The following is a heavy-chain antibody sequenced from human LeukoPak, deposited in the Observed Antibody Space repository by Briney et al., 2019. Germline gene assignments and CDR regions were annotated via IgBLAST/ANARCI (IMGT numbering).Heavy chain of an antibody. CDR3: AKAYTGTSGFSYH. D-gene: IGHD2-8*01. Sequence: GGSLRLSCAASGFTFSSYEMNWVRQAPGKGLEWVSAISGSGGSTYYADSVKGRFTISRDNSKNTLYLQMNSLRAEDTAVYYCAKAYTGTSGFSYHWGQGTLVTVSS. CDR2: ISGSGGST. J-gene: IGHJ5*02. V-gene: IGHV3-23*01. CDR1: GFTFSSYE.